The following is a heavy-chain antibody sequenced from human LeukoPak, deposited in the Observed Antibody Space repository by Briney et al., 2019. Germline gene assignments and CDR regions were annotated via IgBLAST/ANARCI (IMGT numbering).Heavy chain of an antibody. Sequence: GGSLRLSCSASGFVFTIYTMYWVRQAPGKGPEYVSTISGSGNGFSIYYADSVKGRFTISRDDSKSILYLQMNGLRSEDTAVYYCVKDFGRIRGTPDSWGQGTLVTVSS. D-gene: IGHD1-26*01. CDR2: ISGSGNGFSI. J-gene: IGHJ4*02. CDR1: GFVFTIYT. CDR3: VKDFGRIRGTPDS. V-gene: IGHV3-64D*06.